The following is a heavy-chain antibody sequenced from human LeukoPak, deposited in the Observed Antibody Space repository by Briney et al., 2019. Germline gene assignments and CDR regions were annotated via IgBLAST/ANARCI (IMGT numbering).Heavy chain of an antibody. CDR2: IYYSGST. D-gene: IGHD2-2*01. V-gene: IGHV4-39*01. J-gene: IGHJ4*02. Sequence: SETLSLTCTVSGGSISSSSYYWGWIRQPPGKGLEWIGSIYYSGSTYYSPSLKSRVTISVDTSKNQFSLKLSSVTAADTAVYYCASIGYCSSTSCQLGDYWGQGTLVTASS. CDR1: GGSISSSSYY. CDR3: ASIGYCSSTSCQLGDY.